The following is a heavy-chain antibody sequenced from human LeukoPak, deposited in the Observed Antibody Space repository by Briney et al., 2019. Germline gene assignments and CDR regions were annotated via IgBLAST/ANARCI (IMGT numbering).Heavy chain of an antibody. J-gene: IGHJ4*02. Sequence: GSLRLSCAASGITFSNFWMNWVRPAPGKGPEWVANIKQDGSEKYYVDSVKGRFTVSRDNTKNSLYLQMNSLRAEDTAVYYCTMIEWERWRGWGQGTLVTVSS. D-gene: IGHD1-26*01. CDR1: GITFSNFW. CDR3: TMIEWERWRG. V-gene: IGHV3-7*02. CDR2: IKQDGSEK.